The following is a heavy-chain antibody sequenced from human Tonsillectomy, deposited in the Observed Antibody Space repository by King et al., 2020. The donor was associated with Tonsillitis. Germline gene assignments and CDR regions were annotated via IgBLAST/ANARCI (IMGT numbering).Heavy chain of an antibody. CDR1: GFTFRGSA. J-gene: IGHJ4*02. V-gene: IGHV3-73*02. Sequence: VQLVESGGGLVQPGGSLKLSCAASGFTFRGSAMHWVRQASGKGLEWVGRIRSKPNSYATAYGASVKGRFTISRDDSKNTMYLQMNRLKTEDTTVYDGTRFAAPEYGDYGDYWGQGPLVTVSS. D-gene: IGHD4-17*01. CDR2: IRSKPNSYAT. CDR3: TRFAAPEYGDYGDY.